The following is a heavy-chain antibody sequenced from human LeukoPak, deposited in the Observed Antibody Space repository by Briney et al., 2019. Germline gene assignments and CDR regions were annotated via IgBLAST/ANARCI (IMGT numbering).Heavy chain of an antibody. CDR1: GGSISGYY. CDR2: IYTSGST. V-gene: IGHV4-4*07. D-gene: IGHD6-13*01. Sequence: KPSETLSLTCTVSGGSISGYYWSWIRQPAGKGLEWIGRIYTSGSTNYNPSLKSRVTMSVDTSKNQFSLNLSSVTAADTAVYYCARADYSSTWSHDYYYMDVWGKGTTVTVSS. CDR3: ARADYSSTWSHDYYYMDV. J-gene: IGHJ6*03.